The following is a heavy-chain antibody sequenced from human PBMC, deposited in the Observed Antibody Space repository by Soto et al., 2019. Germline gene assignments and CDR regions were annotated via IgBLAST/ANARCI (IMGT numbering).Heavy chain of an antibody. V-gene: IGHV3-23*01. J-gene: IGHJ4*02. CDR2: ISGSGGST. Sequence: EVQLLESGGGLVQPGGSLRLSCAASGFTFSSYAMTWVRQAPGKGLEWVSLISGSGGSTYFADSVKGRFTISRDNSNNTLYLQMNSLRAEDTDVYYCAKAYYGSGNYDGMYYFDYWGQGTLVTVSS. CDR1: GFTFSSYA. CDR3: AKAYYGSGNYDGMYYFDY. D-gene: IGHD3-10*01.